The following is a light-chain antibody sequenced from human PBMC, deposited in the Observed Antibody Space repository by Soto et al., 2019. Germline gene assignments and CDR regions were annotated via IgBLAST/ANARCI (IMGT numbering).Light chain of an antibody. Sequence: QSVLTQPPSASGTPGQRVTISCSGSSSNIGSNTVNWYQQLPGTAPKLLIYSNNQRPSGVSDRFSGSKSGTSASLAISGLQSEDEADYYCAAWDDSLNGPVFGGGTKVTVL. J-gene: IGLJ2*01. V-gene: IGLV1-44*01. CDR1: SSNIGSNT. CDR2: SNN. CDR3: AAWDDSLNGPV.